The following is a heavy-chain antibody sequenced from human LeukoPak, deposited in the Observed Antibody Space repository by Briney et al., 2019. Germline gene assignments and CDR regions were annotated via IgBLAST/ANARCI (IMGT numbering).Heavy chain of an antibody. V-gene: IGHV3-74*01. J-gene: IGHJ4*02. D-gene: IGHD6-19*01. CDR1: GFTFSSYW. CDR3: ARDPTSGWGNYFDY. Sequence: GGSLRLSCAASGFTFSSYWMHWVRQAPGKGLVWVSRVNSDGSSTSYADSVKGRFTISRDNAKNTLYLQMNSLRAEDTAVYYCARDPTSGWGNYFDYWGQGTLVTVSS. CDR2: VNSDGSST.